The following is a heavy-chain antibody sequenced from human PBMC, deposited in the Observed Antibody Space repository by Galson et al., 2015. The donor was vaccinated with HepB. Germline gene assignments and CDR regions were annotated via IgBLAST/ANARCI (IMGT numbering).Heavy chain of an antibody. V-gene: IGHV1-69*13. Sequence: SVKVSCKASGGPFSSFAISWVRQAPGQGLEWMGGILPIFGTVNYAQKFQIRVTISADESTSTAYMELSSLRSEDTAVYYCARSPWGTTSGVVRGAGYYYMDVWGKGTTVTVSS. CDR2: ILPIFGTV. CDR3: ARSPWGTTSGVVRGAGYYYMDV. D-gene: IGHD3-3*01. CDR1: GGPFSSFA. J-gene: IGHJ6*03.